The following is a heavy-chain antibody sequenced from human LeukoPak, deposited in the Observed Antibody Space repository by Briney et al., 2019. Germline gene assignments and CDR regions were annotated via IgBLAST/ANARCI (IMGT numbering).Heavy chain of an antibody. D-gene: IGHD5-12*01. CDR2: IKQDGSEK. CDR3: ARGHIGMDV. V-gene: IGHV3-7*01. CDR1: GFTFSSWW. Sequence: GGSLRLSCAVSGFTFSSWWMTWVRQAPGKGLEWVANIKQDGSEKNYVDSVKGRFTISRDNAKNSLDLQMNRLRAEDTAVYYCARGHIGMDVWGKGTTVTVTS. J-gene: IGHJ6*04.